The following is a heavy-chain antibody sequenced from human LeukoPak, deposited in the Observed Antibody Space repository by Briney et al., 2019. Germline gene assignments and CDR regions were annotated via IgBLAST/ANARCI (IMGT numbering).Heavy chain of an antibody. CDR1: GGSISSSSYY. Sequence: SETLSLTCTVSGGSISSSSYYWGWIRQPPGKGLEWIGSIYYSGSTYYNPSLKSRVTISVDTSKNQFSLKLSSVTAADTAVYYCARHDFCSSTSCYVGYYYGMDVWGQGTTVTVSS. J-gene: IGHJ6*02. CDR3: ARHDFCSSTSCYVGYYYGMDV. CDR2: IYYSGST. V-gene: IGHV4-39*01. D-gene: IGHD2-2*01.